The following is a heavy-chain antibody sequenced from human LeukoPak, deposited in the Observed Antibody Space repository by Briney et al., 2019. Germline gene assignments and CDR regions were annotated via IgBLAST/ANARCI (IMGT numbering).Heavy chain of an antibody. V-gene: IGHV3-30*02. CDR2: IRYDGSNK. D-gene: IGHD6-13*01. CDR3: AKSGFSAAGTGY. J-gene: IGHJ4*02. CDR1: GFTFDSYG. Sequence: GGSLRLSCAASGFTFDSYGMHWVRQAPGKGLEWVAFIRYDGSNKYYADSVKGRFTISRDNSKNTLYLQMNSLRAEDTAVYYCAKSGFSAAGTGYWGQGTLVTVSS.